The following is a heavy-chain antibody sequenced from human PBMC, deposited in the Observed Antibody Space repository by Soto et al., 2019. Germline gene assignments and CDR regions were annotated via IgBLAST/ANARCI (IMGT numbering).Heavy chain of an antibody. CDR3: ASGWYYYDSSGYYHFDY. D-gene: IGHD3-22*01. CDR2: IIPIFGTA. J-gene: IGHJ4*02. V-gene: IGHV1-69*01. Sequence: QVQLVQSGAEVKKPGSSVKVSCKASGGTFSSYAISWVRQAPGQGLEWMGGIIPIFGTANYAQKFQGRVTITADESTSTAYMELSSLRSEDTAVYYCASGWYYYDSSGYYHFDYWGQGTLVTVSS. CDR1: GGTFSSYA.